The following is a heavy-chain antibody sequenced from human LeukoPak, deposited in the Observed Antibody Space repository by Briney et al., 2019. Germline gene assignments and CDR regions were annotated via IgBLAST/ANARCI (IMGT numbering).Heavy chain of an antibody. CDR1: GGSFSGYY. CDR2: INHSGST. V-gene: IGHV4-34*01. Sequence: PSETLSLTCAVYGGSFSGYYWSWIRQPPGKGLEWIGEINHSGSTNYNPSLKSRVTISVDTSKNQFSLKLSSVTAADTAVYYCARDPFYCSSTSCQRYNWFHPWGQGTLVTVSS. D-gene: IGHD2-2*01. J-gene: IGHJ5*02. CDR3: ARDPFYCSSTSCQRYNWFHP.